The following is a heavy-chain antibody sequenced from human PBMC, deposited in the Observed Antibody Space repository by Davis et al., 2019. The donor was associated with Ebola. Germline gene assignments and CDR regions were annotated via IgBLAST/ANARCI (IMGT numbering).Heavy chain of an antibody. V-gene: IGHV1-2*06. CDR3: ARVVGYCSGGSCYFRGGWFDP. Sequence: ASVKVSCKASGYTFTAYYMHWVRQAPGQGLEWMGHINPDTGGTKYAQSFQGRVTMTTDTSTSTAYMELRSLRSDDTAVYYCARVVGYCSGGSCYFRGGWFDPWGQGTLVTVSS. CDR1: GYTFTAYY. CDR2: INPDTGGT. D-gene: IGHD2-15*01. J-gene: IGHJ5*02.